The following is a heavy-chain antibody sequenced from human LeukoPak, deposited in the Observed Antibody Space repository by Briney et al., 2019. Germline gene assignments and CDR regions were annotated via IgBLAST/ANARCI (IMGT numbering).Heavy chain of an antibody. CDR3: ARDRSELRYFDY. V-gene: IGHV3-33*01. CDR2: IYYDGGNK. D-gene: IGHD1-14*01. Sequence: GRSLRLSCAASGFTFRNSGMHWVRQAPGKGLEWVAVIYYDGGNKYYIDSVKGRFTISRDNSKNTLYLQMNSLRAEDTAVYYCARDRSELRYFDYWGQGTLVTVSS. CDR1: GFTFRNSG. J-gene: IGHJ4*02.